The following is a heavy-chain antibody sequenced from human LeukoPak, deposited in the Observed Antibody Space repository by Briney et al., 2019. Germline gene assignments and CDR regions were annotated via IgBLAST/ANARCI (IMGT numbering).Heavy chain of an antibody. CDR2: IKSKTDGRTT. V-gene: IGHV3-15*01. CDR1: GFTFSNAW. J-gene: IGHJ4*02. D-gene: IGHD2-15*01. Sequence: GGSLRLSCAASGFTFSNAWMSWVRQAPGKGLEWVGRIKSKTDGRTTDYAAPVKGRFTISRDDSKNTLYLQMNSLKTEDTAVYYCTTHDIVVVVAAKDYWGQGTLVTVSS. CDR3: TTHDIVVVVAAKDY.